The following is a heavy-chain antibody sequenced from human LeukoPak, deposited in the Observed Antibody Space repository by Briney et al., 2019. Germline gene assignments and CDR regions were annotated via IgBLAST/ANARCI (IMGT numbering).Heavy chain of an antibody. Sequence: GGSLRLSCAASGFTVSSNYMSWVRQAPGKGLEWVSVIYSGGSTYYADSVKGRFTISRDNSKNTLYLQMNSLRAEDTAVYYCARDHRVAGYCSGGSCRYYYYYGMDVWGQGTTVTVSS. CDR2: IYSGGST. D-gene: IGHD2-15*01. J-gene: IGHJ6*02. CDR3: ARDHRVAGYCSGGSCRYYYYYGMDV. CDR1: GFTVSSNY. V-gene: IGHV3-66*01.